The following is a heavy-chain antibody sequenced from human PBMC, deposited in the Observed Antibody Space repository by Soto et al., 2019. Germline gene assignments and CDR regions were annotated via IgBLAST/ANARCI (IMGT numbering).Heavy chain of an antibody. Sequence: EVQLLESGGDLVQPGGSLRLSCVASGFSFSDYSMNWVRQAPGKGLEWVSFIDLRGITTYYREYVKGRFTISKDRSMNTVYLQMHSLRVEDAGVYYYAKDRVPDGIYSFDYWGQGVLVTVSS. D-gene: IGHD2-15*01. J-gene: IGHJ4*02. CDR3: AKDRVPDGIYSFDY. V-gene: IGHV3-23*03. CDR1: GFSFSDYS. CDR2: IDLRGITT.